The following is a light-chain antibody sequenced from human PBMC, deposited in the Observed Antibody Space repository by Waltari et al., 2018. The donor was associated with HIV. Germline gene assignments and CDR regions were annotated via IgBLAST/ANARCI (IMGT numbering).Light chain of an antibody. CDR2: EVG. CDR3: ISYTTTDFYV. J-gene: IGLJ1*01. V-gene: IGLV2-14*01. CDR1: SSDMSTYNR. Sequence: QSALTQPASVSGSPGQSITISCTDSSSDMSTYNRVSWYQQHPGKAPKLIIYEVGNRPSGFSTRFSGSKSGNTASLTISGLQAEDEADYYCISYTTTDFYVFGPGTWVTVL.